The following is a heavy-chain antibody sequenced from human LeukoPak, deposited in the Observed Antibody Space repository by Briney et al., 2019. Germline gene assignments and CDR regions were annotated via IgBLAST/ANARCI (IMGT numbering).Heavy chain of an antibody. Sequence: GGSLRLSCAASGFTFSTYSMNWDRQAPGKGLEWLSSISSGGMWIYYADSLKGRFTISRDNAKNSLYLQMKSLRVEDTGVYYCARDAGGRTQREGWFDPWGQGTLVTVSS. D-gene: IGHD1-26*01. CDR3: ARDAGGRTQREGWFDP. J-gene: IGHJ5*02. CDR2: ISSGGMWI. CDR1: GFTFSTYS. V-gene: IGHV3-21*01.